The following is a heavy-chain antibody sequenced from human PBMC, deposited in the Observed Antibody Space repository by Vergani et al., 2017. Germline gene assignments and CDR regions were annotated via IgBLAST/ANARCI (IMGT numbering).Heavy chain of an antibody. CDR1: GFTFNQYG. V-gene: IGHV3-33*01. CDR3: ARDGYDILTGYYNLLDY. J-gene: IGHJ4*02. Sequence: QVQLVESGGGVVQPGRSLRLSCAASGFTFNQYGMHWVRQAPGKGLEWVAVTWYDGNNKQYADSVKGRFTISRDNSKSTMYLQMNSLRDEDTAVYYCARDGYDILTGYYNLLDYWGQGTLVTVSS. CDR2: TWYDGNNK. D-gene: IGHD3-9*01.